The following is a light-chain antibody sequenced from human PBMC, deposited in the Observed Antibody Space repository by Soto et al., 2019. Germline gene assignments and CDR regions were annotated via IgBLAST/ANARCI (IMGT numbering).Light chain of an antibody. CDR3: AAWDNSLSGWM. V-gene: IGLV1-44*01. J-gene: IGLJ3*02. CDR1: SSNIGSTS. CDR2: SNN. Sequence: QSVLTQPPSASGTPGQRVTISCSGSSSNIGSTSVYWYQQFPGTAPKLLIYSNNRRPSGVPDRLSGSKSGTSASLAISGLQSEDEADYYCAAWDNSLSGWMFGGGTKVTVL.